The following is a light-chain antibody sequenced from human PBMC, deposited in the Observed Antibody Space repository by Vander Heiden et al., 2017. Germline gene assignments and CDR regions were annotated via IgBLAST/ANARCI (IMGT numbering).Light chain of an antibody. V-gene: IGKV1-39*01. CDR3: QQSYSLPIT. CDR2: PPH. CDR1: HNIGTY. Sequence: DFLVTQSPSSLSASVGDRVTITCRANHNIGTYLYWYQQKPGKAPELLISPPHSLQNSVPPRFSGSGSGTVFTLTISSLQPEDSATYYCQQSYSLPITFGQGTRLEIK. J-gene: IGKJ5*01.